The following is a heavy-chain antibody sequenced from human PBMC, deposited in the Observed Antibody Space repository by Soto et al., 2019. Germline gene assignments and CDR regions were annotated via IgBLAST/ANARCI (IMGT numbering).Heavy chain of an antibody. CDR3: ARTADDSYWFDP. J-gene: IGHJ5*02. CDR2: IYYSGST. D-gene: IGHD1-1*01. Sequence: PSETLSLTCTVSGGSITTSVYYWGWIRQPPGKGLEWIGCIYYSGSTYYNPSLRSRVTISVDTSKNQFSLKLTSVTAADTAVYYCARTADDSYWFDPWGQGTLVTVSS. CDR1: GGSITTSVYY. V-gene: IGHV4-30-4*08.